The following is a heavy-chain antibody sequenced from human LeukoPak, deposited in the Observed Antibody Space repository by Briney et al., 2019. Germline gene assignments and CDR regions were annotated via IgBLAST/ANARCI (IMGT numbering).Heavy chain of an antibody. CDR2: IRSKANSYAT. CDR1: GFTFSGSA. CDR3: TNNRMTTDSDY. V-gene: IGHV3-73*01. D-gene: IGHD4-11*01. J-gene: IGHJ4*02. Sequence: PGGSLRLSRAASGFTFSGSAMHWVRQASGKGLEWVGRIRSKANSYATAYAASVKGRFTISRDDSKNTAYLQMNSLKTEDTAVYYCTNNRMTTDSDYWGQGTLVTVSS.